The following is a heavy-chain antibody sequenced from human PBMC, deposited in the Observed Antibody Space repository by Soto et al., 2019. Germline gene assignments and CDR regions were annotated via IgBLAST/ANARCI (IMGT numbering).Heavy chain of an antibody. J-gene: IGHJ4*02. CDR3: AAGGTRWLHSPFDY. CDR1: GLTLTELS. CDR2: FDPEDGET. V-gene: IGHV1-24*01. Sequence: QVQLLQSGAEVKKPGASVKVSCKVSGLTLTELSMHWVRQAPGRGLEWMGGFDPEDGETIFAQKFQGRVTMTEDTSTDSTYMELTSLRSEDTAVYYCAAGGTRWLHSPFDYWGQGTLVTISS. D-gene: IGHD1-1*01.